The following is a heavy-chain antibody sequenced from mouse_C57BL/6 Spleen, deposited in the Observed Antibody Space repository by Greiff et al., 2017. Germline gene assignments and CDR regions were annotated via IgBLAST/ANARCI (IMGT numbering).Heavy chain of an antibody. CDR2: LNPGSGGT. CDR1: GYAFTNYL. J-gene: IGHJ4*01. V-gene: IGHV1-54*01. Sequence: QVQLQQSGAELAKPGASVKVSCKASGYAFTNYLIEWVKQRPGQGLAWIGVLNPGSGGTNYNEKFKGKATLTADKSSSTAYMQLSSLTSEDSAVYFCARDYGSSYAMDYWGQGTSVTVSS. D-gene: IGHD1-1*01. CDR3: ARDYGSSYAMDY.